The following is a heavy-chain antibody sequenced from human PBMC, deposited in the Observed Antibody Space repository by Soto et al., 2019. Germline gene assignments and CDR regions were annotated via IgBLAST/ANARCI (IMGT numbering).Heavy chain of an antibody. J-gene: IGHJ4*02. CDR3: ARGRASGSYYLLAY. D-gene: IGHD3-10*01. CDR1: GDTSTTYD. CDR2: INPNSGNI. Sequence: KVSCKASGDTSTTYDINWVRQATGHGLEWMGWINPNSGNIGYGQRFQGRVTMTRDTAIRTADMEVSSMRPDDTAVYYCARGRASGSYYLLAYWGQGTLGTVS. V-gene: IGHV1-8*01.